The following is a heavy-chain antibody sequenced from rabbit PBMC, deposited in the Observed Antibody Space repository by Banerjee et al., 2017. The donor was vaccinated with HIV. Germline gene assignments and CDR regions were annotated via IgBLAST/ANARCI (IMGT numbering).Heavy chain of an antibody. Sequence: EESGGDLVQPEGSLTLTCKASGIDFSSIYYMCWVRQAPGKGLEWIACIYNGDGSTYYARWVNGRFPISRSPSLNTVTLQMTSLTAADTATYFCAREQYAGYAGYGLWGPGTLVTVS. CDR2: IYNGDGST. D-gene: IGHD7-1*01. J-gene: IGHJ3*01. CDR1: GIDFSSIYY. CDR3: AREQYAGYAGYGL. V-gene: IGHV1S47*01.